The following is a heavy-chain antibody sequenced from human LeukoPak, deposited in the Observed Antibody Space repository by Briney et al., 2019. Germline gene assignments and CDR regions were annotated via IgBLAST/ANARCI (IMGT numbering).Heavy chain of an antibody. CDR3: ARQSSANDYAFDY. CDR2: INPNSGGT. CDR1: GYTFTGYY. V-gene: IGHV1-2*02. Sequence: ASVTVSCKASGYTFTGYYMHWVRQAPGQGLEWMGWINPNSGGTNYAQNFQGRVTMTRDTSISTAYMELSRLKSDDTAVYYCARQSSANDYAFDYWGQGTLVTVSS. D-gene: IGHD5-12*01. J-gene: IGHJ4*02.